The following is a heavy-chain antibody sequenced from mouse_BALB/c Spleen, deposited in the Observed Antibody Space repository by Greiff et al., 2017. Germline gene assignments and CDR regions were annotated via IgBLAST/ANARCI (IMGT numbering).Heavy chain of an antibody. CDR1: GYSFTGYF. V-gene: IGHV1-37*01. J-gene: IGHJ4*01. CDR2: INPYNGDT. CDR3: GRGNGNGAYYAMDY. D-gene: IGHD2-1*01. Sequence: EVNVVESGPELVKPGASVKISCKASGYSFTGYFMNWVKQSHGKSLEWIGRINPYNGDTFYNQKFKGKATLTVDKSSSTAHMELLSLTSEDSAVYYCGRGNGNGAYYAMDYWGQGTSVTVSS.